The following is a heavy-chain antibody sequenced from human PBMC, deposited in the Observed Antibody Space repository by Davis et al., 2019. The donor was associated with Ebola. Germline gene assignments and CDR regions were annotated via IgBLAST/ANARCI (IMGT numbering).Heavy chain of an antibody. V-gene: IGHV3-23*01. D-gene: IGHD3-10*01. CDR2: ISGSGGST. Sequence: GESLKISCAASGFTFNIYAMSWVRQAPGKGLEWVSVISGSGGSTYYADSVRGRFTTSRDNAKNSLYLQMNSLRAEDTAVYYCARDWFGELPFYYYGMDVWG. CDR1: GFTFNIYA. J-gene: IGHJ6*02. CDR3: ARDWFGELPFYYYGMDV.